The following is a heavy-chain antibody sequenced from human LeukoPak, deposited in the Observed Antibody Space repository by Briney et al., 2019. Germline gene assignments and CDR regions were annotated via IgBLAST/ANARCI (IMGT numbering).Heavy chain of an antibody. CDR3: ARGNPWFGLSR. D-gene: IGHD3-10*01. Sequence: PSETLSLTCTVSGGSISSSGYYWGWIRQPPGKGLEWIGYIYYSGSTYYNPSPKSRVTISVDTSKNQFSLKLSSVTAADTAVYYCARGNPWFGLSRWGQGTLVTVSS. J-gene: IGHJ4*02. CDR1: GGSISSSGYY. CDR2: IYYSGST. V-gene: IGHV4-30-4*08.